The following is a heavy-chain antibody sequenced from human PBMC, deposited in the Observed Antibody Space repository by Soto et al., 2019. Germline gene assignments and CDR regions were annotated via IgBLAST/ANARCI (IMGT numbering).Heavy chain of an antibody. CDR2: ISAYNGNT. CDR3: ARAGWYSSGWTNAVSIDY. V-gene: IGHV1-18*01. D-gene: IGHD6-19*01. J-gene: IGHJ4*02. CDR1: GYTFTSYG. Sequence: QVQLVQSGAEVKKPGASVKVSCKASGYTFTSYGISWVRQAPGQGLEWMGWISAYNGNTNYAQKLQGRVTMTTDTSTSTASMELRSLRSDDTAVYYGARAGWYSSGWTNAVSIDYWGQGTLVTVSS.